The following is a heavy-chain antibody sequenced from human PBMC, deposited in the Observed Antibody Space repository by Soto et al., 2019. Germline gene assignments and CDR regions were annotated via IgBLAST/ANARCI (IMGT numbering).Heavy chain of an antibody. Sequence: QVQLVQSGAEVKKPGASVKVSCKASGYTFTNYYMHWVRQAAGQGLEWVGIINCSGGGTNYAQKFRGRVTMTRDTSTGTVYIELSSLGSEDTAVYYCLREFSGGHFDYWGQGTLVTVSS. CDR3: LREFSGGHFDY. D-gene: IGHD3-10*01. CDR1: GYTFTNYY. V-gene: IGHV1-46*01. J-gene: IGHJ4*02. CDR2: INCSGGGT.